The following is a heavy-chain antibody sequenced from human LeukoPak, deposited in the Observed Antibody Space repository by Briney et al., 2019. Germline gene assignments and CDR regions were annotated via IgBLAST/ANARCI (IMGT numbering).Heavy chain of an antibody. Sequence: SETPSLTCTVSGGSISSSSYYWGWIRQPPGKGLEWIGSIYYSGSTYYNPSLKSRVTISVDTSKNQFSLKLSSVTAADTAVYYCARHFLGHIDYWGQGTLVTVSS. CDR2: IYYSGST. CDR1: GGSISSSSYY. J-gene: IGHJ4*02. CDR3: ARHFLGHIDY. V-gene: IGHV4-39*01. D-gene: IGHD2/OR15-2a*01.